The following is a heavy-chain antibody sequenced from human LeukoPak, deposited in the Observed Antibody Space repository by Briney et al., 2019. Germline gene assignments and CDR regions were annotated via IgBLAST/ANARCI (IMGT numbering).Heavy chain of an antibody. CDR1: GFTFSSYA. J-gene: IGHJ4*02. CDR3: ARAMVRGVIPY. V-gene: IGHV3-30*04. D-gene: IGHD3-10*01. Sequence: GRSLRLSCAASGFTFSSYAMHWVRQAPGKGLEWLAVISNDGTIQYYADSVKGRFTISRDNSRNIMNLQTDSLRPEDTALYYCARAMVRGVIPYWGQGTLVTVSS. CDR2: ISNDGTIQ.